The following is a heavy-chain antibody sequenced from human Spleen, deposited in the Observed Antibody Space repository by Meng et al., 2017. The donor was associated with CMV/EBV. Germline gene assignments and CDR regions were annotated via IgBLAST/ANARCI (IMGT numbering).Heavy chain of an antibody. CDR3: ARSPVLPGYEFDP. CDR1: GSSSRSVDYD. Sequence: VSGSSSRSVDYDWNWIRQHPGKGLEWIGYICYSGTTYYNPSLKSRVTMSIDTTKNQCSLKLKSVTAADSAVYYCARSPVLPGYEFDPWGQGTLVTVSS. J-gene: IGHJ5*02. D-gene: IGHD2-2*01. CDR2: ICYSGTT. V-gene: IGHV4-31*02.